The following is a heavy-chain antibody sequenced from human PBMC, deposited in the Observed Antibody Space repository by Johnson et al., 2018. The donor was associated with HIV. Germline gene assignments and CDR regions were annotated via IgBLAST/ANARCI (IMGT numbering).Heavy chain of an antibody. J-gene: IGHJ3*02. Sequence: QVQLVESGGGLVKPGGSLRLSCAASGFTFSSYAMHWVRQAPGKGLEWVAVISYDGSNNYYADSVKGRFTISRDNSKNTLYLQMNSLRAEDTSVYYWAKGGVWIAHDAFDIWGQWTMVTVSS. V-gene: IGHV3-30*04. CDR2: ISYDGSNN. CDR3: AKGGVWIAHDAFDI. CDR1: GFTFSSYA. D-gene: IGHD5-12*01.